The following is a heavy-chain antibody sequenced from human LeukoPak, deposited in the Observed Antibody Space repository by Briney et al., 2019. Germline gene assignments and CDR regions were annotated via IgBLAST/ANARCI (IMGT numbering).Heavy chain of an antibody. V-gene: IGHV4-39*07. Sequence: PSETLSLTCTVSSGSISTSNYYWGWVRQPPGKALEWIGNIFYSGSTYYSPSLKSRVTISVDTSKNQFSLKLSSVTAADTAVYYCARLLYYGSGSSKDYWGQGTLVTVSS. CDR1: SGSISTSNYY. CDR2: IFYSGST. D-gene: IGHD3-10*01. CDR3: ARLLYYGSGSSKDY. J-gene: IGHJ4*02.